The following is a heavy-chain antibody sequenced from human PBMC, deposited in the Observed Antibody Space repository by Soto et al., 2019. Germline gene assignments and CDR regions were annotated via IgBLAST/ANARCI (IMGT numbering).Heavy chain of an antibody. D-gene: IGHD1-26*01. CDR3: VRQGIGALHGLVDV. CDR2: IYSNGGT. Sequence: QVQLQASGPGLVKPSDTLSLTCTVSGDSIGTYNWGWIRQPPGKRLEWIGYIYSNGGTGYNPALKSRVTISADTSTKQFSLRLSSVTAADTAVYYCVRQGIGALHGLVDVWGQGTTVTVSS. V-gene: IGHV4-59*08. CDR1: GDSIGTYN. J-gene: IGHJ6*02.